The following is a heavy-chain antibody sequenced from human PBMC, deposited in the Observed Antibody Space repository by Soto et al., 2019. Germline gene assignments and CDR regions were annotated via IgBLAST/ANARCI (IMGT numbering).Heavy chain of an antibody. D-gene: IGHD2-2*01. CDR1: GFTFSSYE. CDR3: VRRYCSSTSCTIDF. Sequence: GGSLRLSCAASGFTFSSYEMNWVRQAPGKGLEWVSYISSSGSTMYYADSVKGRFTISRDNAKNSLYLQMNSLRAEDTAVYYCVRRYCSSTSCTIDFWGQGALVTVSS. J-gene: IGHJ4*02. CDR2: ISSSGSTM. V-gene: IGHV3-48*03.